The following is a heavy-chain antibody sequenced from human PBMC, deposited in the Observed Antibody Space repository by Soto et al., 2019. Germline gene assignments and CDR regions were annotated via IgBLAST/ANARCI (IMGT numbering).Heavy chain of an antibody. CDR2: INESGST. V-gene: IGHV4-34*01. CDR3: ARESGIVALPGELEDVKY. Sequence: QVQLQQWGAGLVKPSETLSLSCAVYGQSFSGHSWAWIRQPPGKGLEWIGEINESGSTYYNPSLKSRVTISTDTSKNQFSLKLSSVSGADTAAYFCARESGIVALPGELEDVKYWGQCTLVNVSS. CDR1: GQSFSGHS. J-gene: IGHJ1*01. D-gene: IGHD2-21*01.